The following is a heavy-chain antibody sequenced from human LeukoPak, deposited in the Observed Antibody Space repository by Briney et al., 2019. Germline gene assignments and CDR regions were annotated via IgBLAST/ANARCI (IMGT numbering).Heavy chain of an antibody. Sequence: GGSLRLSCAASGFTFSGYWMSWVRQAPGKGLEWVANIKKDGSEKYYADPVKGRFTISRDNAKKSLYLQMSSLRAEDTAVYYCADGYGLFHHCGQGTLVTVAS. J-gene: IGHJ1*01. CDR2: IKKDGSEK. CDR1: GFTFSGYW. V-gene: IGHV3-7*01. CDR3: ADGYGLFHH. D-gene: IGHD5-24*01.